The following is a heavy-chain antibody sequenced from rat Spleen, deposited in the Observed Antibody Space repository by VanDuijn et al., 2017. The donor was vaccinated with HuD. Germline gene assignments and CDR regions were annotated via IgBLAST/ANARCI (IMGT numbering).Heavy chain of an antibody. Sequence: QVQLKESGPGLVQPSQTLSLTCTVAGFSLISYNVHWVRQPPGKGREWMGIIWSTGGTQYNSALKSRLSISRDTSKSQVFLKMNSLQTEDTATYYCARAIYNYVMDAWGQGASVTVSS. CDR3: ARAIYNYVMDA. CDR2: IWSTGGT. J-gene: IGHJ4*01. D-gene: IGHD1-10*01. V-gene: IGHV2-41*01. CDR1: GFSLISYN.